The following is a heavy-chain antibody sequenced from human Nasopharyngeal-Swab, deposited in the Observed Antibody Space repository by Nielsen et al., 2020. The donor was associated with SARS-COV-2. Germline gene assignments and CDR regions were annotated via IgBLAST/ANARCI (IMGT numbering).Heavy chain of an antibody. CDR1: GFTFSSYS. D-gene: IGHD2-2*01. CDR2: ISSSSSYI. V-gene: IGHV3-21*01. Sequence: GGSLRLSCAASGFTFSSYSMNWVRQAPGKGLEWVSSISSSSSYIYYADSVKGRFTISRDNAKNSLYLQMNSLRAEDTAVYYCARDCSSTSCYGGWFDPWGQGTLVTVSS. CDR3: ARDCSSTSCYGGWFDP. J-gene: IGHJ5*02.